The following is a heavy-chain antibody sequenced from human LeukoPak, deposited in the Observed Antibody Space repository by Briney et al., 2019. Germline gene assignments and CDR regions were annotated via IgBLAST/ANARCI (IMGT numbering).Heavy chain of an antibody. J-gene: IGHJ6*02. CDR2: IFSRSESI. D-gene: IGHD4-11*01. CDR1: GFTFGAYT. Sequence: GGSLRLSCAASGFTFGAYTINWVRQAPGKGLEWVSCIFSRSESILYADSVKGRFTISRDNAKNSLYLQMNSLRAEDTAVYYCARDGFPRSNYEYGAGYGMDVWGQGTTVTVSS. CDR3: ARDGFPRSNYEYGAGYGMDV. V-gene: IGHV3-21*01.